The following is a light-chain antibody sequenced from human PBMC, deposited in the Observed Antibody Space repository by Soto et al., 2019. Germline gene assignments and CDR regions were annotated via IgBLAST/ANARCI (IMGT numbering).Light chain of an antibody. CDR3: CSYAGSSTYV. CDR2: EGS. Sequence: QSVLTQPASVSRSPGQLITISCTGTSSDVGSYNLVSWYQQHPGKAPKLMIYEGSKRPSGVSNRFSGSKSGNTASLTISGLQAEDEADYYCCSYAGSSTYVFGTGTKATVL. CDR1: SSDVGSYNL. V-gene: IGLV2-23*01. J-gene: IGLJ1*01.